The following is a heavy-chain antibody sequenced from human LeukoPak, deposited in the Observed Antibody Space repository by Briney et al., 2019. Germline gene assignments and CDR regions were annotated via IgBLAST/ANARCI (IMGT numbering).Heavy chain of an antibody. J-gene: IGHJ6*02. D-gene: IGHD2-2*01. CDR3: ARTRRAYSSRGYGMDV. V-gene: IGHV3-7*01. CDR1: GFTFSGYW. CDR2: IKEDGSEK. Sequence: PPGGSLRLSCAASGFTFSGYWMTWVRQAPGKGLEWVANIKEDGSEKYYVDSVRGRFTISRDNAKNSLYLQMNSLRAEDTAVYYCARTRRAYSSRGYGMDVWGQGTTVTVSS.